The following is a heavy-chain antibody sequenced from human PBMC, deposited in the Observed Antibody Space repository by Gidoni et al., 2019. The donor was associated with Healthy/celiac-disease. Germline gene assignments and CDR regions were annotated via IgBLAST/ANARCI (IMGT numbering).Heavy chain of an antibody. D-gene: IGHD3-16*01. Sequence: QVQLQESGPGLVKPSETLSLTCTVSGGSISSYYFIWIRQPPGKRLEWIGYIYYSGSTNYNPTLKSRVTISVDTSKNQFSLKLSSVTAADTAVYYCARQGPNDYDYVWGSYALYFDYWGQGTLVTVSS. CDR1: GGSISSYY. CDR2: IYYSGST. CDR3: ARQGPNDYDYVWGSYALYFDY. J-gene: IGHJ4*02. V-gene: IGHV4-59*01.